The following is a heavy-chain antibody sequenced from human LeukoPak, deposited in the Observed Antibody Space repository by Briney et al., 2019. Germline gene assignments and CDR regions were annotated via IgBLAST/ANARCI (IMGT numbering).Heavy chain of an antibody. CDR1: GYTFSSYG. J-gene: IGHJ6*02. CDR3: ARVYSNYYYGMDV. CDR2: ISVYNGNT. Sequence: ASVKVSCKASGYTFSSYGISWVRQAPGQGLEWMGWISVYNGNTNYVQKLQGRVTMTTDTSTSTAYMELRSLRSDDTAVYYCARVYSNYYYGMDVWGQGTTVAVSS. V-gene: IGHV1-18*01. D-gene: IGHD4-11*01.